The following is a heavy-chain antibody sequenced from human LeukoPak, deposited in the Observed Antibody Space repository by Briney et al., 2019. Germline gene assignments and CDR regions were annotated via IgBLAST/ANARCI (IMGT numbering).Heavy chain of an antibody. D-gene: IGHD5-24*01. CDR1: GFTFSSCA. V-gene: IGHV3-23*01. Sequence: PGGSLRLSCAASGFTFSSCAMSWVRQAPGTGLEWVSTSGISGATYYADSVKGRFSISRDNSKNTVYLQMNSLRADDTAVYFCAKRDTTSSYYFDQWGQGALVTVSS. J-gene: IGHJ4*02. CDR3: AKRDTTSSYYFDQ. CDR2: SGISGAT.